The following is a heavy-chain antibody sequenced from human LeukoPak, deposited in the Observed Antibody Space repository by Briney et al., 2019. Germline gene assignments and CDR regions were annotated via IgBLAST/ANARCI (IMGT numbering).Heavy chain of an antibody. Sequence: GGSLRLSCAASGFTFSSYWMYWVRQAPGKALVWVSRINSDGTGANYADSVKGRFTISRDNAKNTLYLQMTSLGAEDTAVYYCARGGSTYTDTCASWGQGTLVTVSS. CDR3: ARGGSTYTDTCAS. D-gene: IGHD3-16*01. CDR2: INSDGTGA. CDR1: GFTFSSYW. J-gene: IGHJ5*02. V-gene: IGHV3-74*01.